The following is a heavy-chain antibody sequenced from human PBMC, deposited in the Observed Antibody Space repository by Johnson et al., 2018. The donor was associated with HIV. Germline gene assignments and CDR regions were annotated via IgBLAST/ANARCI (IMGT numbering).Heavy chain of an antibody. V-gene: IGHV3-30*18. CDR1: GFTFSNYG. D-gene: IGHD6-6*01. CDR2: ISYDGSNK. CDR3: AKVHSSSSNGFDI. J-gene: IGHJ3*02. Sequence: QVQLVESGGGVVQPGRSMRLSCAASGFTFSNYGMHWVRKGPGKGLEWVAVISYDGSNKYYADSVKGRFTISRDNPKNTLYLQMNSLRGEDTAVYYCAKVHSSSSNGFDIWGQGTMVTVSS.